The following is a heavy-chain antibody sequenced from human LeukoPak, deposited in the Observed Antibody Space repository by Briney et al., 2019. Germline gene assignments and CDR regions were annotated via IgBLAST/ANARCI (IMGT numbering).Heavy chain of an antibody. Sequence: SETLSLTRTVSGGSISSYYWSWIRQPPGKGLEWVGYIYSTGNTNYNPSLKGRVTISLDTSKNQFSLSLSSVTAADTAVYYCAKHDTVFGAAHFYMDVWGKGTTVTVSS. D-gene: IGHD3-3*01. CDR3: AKHDTVFGAAHFYMDV. J-gene: IGHJ6*03. CDR1: GGSISSYY. CDR2: IYSTGNT. V-gene: IGHV4-4*09.